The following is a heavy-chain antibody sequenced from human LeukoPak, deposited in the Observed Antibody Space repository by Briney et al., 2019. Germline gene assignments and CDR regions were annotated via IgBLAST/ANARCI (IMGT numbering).Heavy chain of an antibody. J-gene: IGHJ4*02. D-gene: IGHD3-3*01. V-gene: IGHV3-7*01. Sequence: GGSLGLSCAASGFTFSSYWMSWVRQAPGKGLEWVANIKQDGSEKYYVDSVKGRFTISRDNAKNSLYLQMNSLRAEDTAVYYCARDGEGPYYDFWSGYQDGGYFDYWGQGTLVTVSS. CDR3: ARDGEGPYYDFWSGYQDGGYFDY. CDR2: IKQDGSEK. CDR1: GFTFSSYW.